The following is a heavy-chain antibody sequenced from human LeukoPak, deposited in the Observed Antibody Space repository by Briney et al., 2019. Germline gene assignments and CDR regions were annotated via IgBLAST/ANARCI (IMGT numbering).Heavy chain of an antibody. V-gene: IGHV3-9*01. CDR1: GFNFDDYA. J-gene: IGHJ3*01. CDR2: SPWNGASL. D-gene: IGHD1-26*01. CDR3: VKVIVGALGGDAFDL. Sequence: GGSLRLSCAASGFNFDDYAMHWVRQPPGKGLEWVSGSPWNGASLGYADSVKGRFTISRHNVKSSLFLQMDSLRSEDTAIYYCVKVIVGALGGDAFDLWGQGTMVIVSS.